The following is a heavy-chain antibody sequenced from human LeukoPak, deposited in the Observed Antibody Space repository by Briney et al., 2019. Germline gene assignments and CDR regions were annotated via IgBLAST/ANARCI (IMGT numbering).Heavy chain of an antibody. D-gene: IGHD6-6*01. CDR1: GFTFSSYA. V-gene: IGHV3-23*01. Sequence: GGSLRLSCAASGFTFSSYAMSWVRQAPGKGLEWVSAISGSGGSTYYADSVKGRFTISRDNSKNTLYLQMNSLRVEDTAVYYCAKSSSPYSSSIYYFDYWGQGTLVTVSS. CDR3: AKSSSPYSSSIYYFDY. J-gene: IGHJ4*02. CDR2: ISGSGGST.